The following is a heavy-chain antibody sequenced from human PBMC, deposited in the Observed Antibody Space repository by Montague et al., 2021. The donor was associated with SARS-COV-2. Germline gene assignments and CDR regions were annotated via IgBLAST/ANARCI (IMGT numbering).Heavy chain of an antibody. CDR3: ARDARCTWFDS. CDR1: GGSFSGFY. CDR2: INHSGST. J-gene: IGHJ5*01. D-gene: IGHD2-8*01. V-gene: IGHV4-34*10. Sequence: SETLSLTCAVYGGSFSGFYWSWIRQSPGKGLEWIGEINHSGSTNYNPSLKNRVTMSVDTSKKEFSLHLRSVTAADTAVYYCARDARCTWFDSWGQGVLVSVSS.